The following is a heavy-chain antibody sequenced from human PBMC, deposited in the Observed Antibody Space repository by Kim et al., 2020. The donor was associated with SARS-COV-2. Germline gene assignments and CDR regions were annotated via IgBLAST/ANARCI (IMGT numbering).Heavy chain of an antibody. CDR1: GFTFSNAW. V-gene: IGHV3-15*01. CDR2: IKSKTDGGTT. D-gene: IGHD6-19*01. Sequence: GGSLRLSCAASGFTFSNAWMSWVRQAPGKGLEWVGRIKSKTDGGTTDYAAPVKGRFTISRDDSKNTLYLQMNSLKTEDTAVYYCTTSVAVQGNWFDPWGQGTLVTVSS. J-gene: IGHJ5*02. CDR3: TTSVAVQGNWFDP.